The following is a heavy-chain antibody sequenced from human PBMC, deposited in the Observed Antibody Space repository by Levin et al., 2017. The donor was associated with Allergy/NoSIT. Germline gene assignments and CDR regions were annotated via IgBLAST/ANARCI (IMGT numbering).Heavy chain of an antibody. D-gene: IGHD1-14*01. CDR3: ARAVAGTTILSDY. CDR2: ISAYNGNT. J-gene: IGHJ4*02. CDR1: GYTFTNYG. V-gene: IGHV1-18*01. Sequence: GESLKISCKASGYTFTNYGISWVRQAPGQGLEWMGWISAYNGNTNYVRKLQDRVTMTTDTSTSTAYMELRSLRSDDTAVYYCARAVAGTTILSDYWGQGTLVTVSS.